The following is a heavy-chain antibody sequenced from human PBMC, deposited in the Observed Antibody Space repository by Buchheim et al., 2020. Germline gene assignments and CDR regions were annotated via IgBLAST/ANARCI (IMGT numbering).Heavy chain of an antibody. V-gene: IGHV3-23*01. D-gene: IGHD3-10*01. CDR2: ISGSGGST. Sequence: EVQLLESGGGLVQPGGSLRLSCAASGFTFSSYAMSWVRQAPGKGLEWVSAISGSGGSTYYADSVKGRFTISRDNSKNKMYLQMNSLRAEDTAVYYCAKEGWNYYGSGSLTKASDYWGQGTL. CDR3: AKEGWNYYGSGSLTKASDY. CDR1: GFTFSSYA. J-gene: IGHJ4*02.